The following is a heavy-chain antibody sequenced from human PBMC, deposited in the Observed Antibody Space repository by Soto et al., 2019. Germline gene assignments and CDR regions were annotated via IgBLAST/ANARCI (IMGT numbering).Heavy chain of an antibody. CDR2: IYHSGST. D-gene: IGHD2-2*02. CDR1: GGSISSGGYS. J-gene: IGHJ5*02. CDR3: ARGGTEYCSSTSCYRHNWFDP. Sequence: ASETLSLTCAVSGGSISSGGYSWSWIRQPPGKGLEWIGYIYHSGSTYYNPSLKSRVTISVDRSKNQFSLKLSSVTAADTAVYYCARGGTEYCSSTSCYRHNWFDPWGQGTLVTVSS. V-gene: IGHV4-30-2*01.